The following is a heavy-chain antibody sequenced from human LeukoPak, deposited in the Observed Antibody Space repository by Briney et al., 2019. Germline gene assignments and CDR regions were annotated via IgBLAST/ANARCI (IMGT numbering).Heavy chain of an antibody. V-gene: IGHV4-59*01. CDR3: ARGGYGDYGSSYGMDV. CDR2: IYYSGST. J-gene: IGHJ6*02. CDR1: GGSISTYY. D-gene: IGHD4-17*01. Sequence: PSETLSLTCTVSGGSISTYYWSWIRQPPGKGLEWIGYIYYSGSTNYNPSLESRVTISVDTSKNQFSLKLSSVTAADTAVYYCARGGYGDYGSSYGMDVWGQGTTVTVSS.